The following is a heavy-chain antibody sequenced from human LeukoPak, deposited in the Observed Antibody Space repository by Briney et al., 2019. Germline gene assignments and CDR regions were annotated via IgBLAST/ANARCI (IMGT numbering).Heavy chain of an antibody. CDR1: GFTFSSYA. J-gene: IGHJ4*02. V-gene: IGHV3-23*01. CDR3: ATEPKLEMATILNYDY. Sequence: GGSLRLSCAASGFTFSSYAMSWVRQAPGKGLEWVSAISGSGGSTYYADSVEGRFTISRDNSKNTLYLQMNSLRAEDTAVYYCATEPKLEMATILNYDYWGQGTLVTVSS. D-gene: IGHD5-24*01. CDR2: ISGSGGST.